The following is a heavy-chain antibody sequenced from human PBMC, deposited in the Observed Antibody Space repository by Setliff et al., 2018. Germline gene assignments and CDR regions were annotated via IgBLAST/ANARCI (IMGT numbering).Heavy chain of an antibody. CDR2: ISGSGGST. J-gene: IGHJ3*02. CDR1: GFTFSSYA. CDR3: AKGDITAGHAFDI. V-gene: IGHV3-23*01. D-gene: IGHD6-13*01. Sequence: PGESLKISCAASGFTFSSYAMSWVRQAPGKGLEWVSAISGSGGSTYYADSVKGRFTISRDNSKNTLYLQMNSLRAEDTAVYYCAKGDITAGHAFDIWGQGTMVTVSS.